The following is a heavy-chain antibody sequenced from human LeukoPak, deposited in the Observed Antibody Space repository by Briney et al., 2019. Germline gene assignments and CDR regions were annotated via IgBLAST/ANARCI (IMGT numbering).Heavy chain of an antibody. CDR2: INPNSGGT. CDR1: GYTFTGYY. CDR3: ATSTYYYDSSGYLLL. Sequence: VASVKVSCKASGYTFTGYYMHWVRQAPGQGLEWMGWINPNSGGTNYAQKFQGRVTMTRDTSISTAYMELSRLRSDDTAVYYCATSTYYYDSSGYLLLWGQGTMVTVSS. D-gene: IGHD3-22*01. V-gene: IGHV1-2*02. J-gene: IGHJ3*01.